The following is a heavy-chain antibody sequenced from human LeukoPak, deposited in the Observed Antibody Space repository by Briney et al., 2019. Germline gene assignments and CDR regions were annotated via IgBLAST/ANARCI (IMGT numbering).Heavy chain of an antibody. CDR2: ISGSGGST. Sequence: GGSLRLSCAASGFTFSSYDMSWVRQAPGKGLEWVSIISGSGGSTYYADSVKGRFTISRDNSKNTLYLQMNSLRAEDTAIYYCAKFSSTVPTNYFDYWGQGTLVTVSS. D-gene: IGHD2-2*01. CDR3: AKFSSTVPTNYFDY. CDR1: GFTFSSYD. V-gene: IGHV3-23*01. J-gene: IGHJ4*02.